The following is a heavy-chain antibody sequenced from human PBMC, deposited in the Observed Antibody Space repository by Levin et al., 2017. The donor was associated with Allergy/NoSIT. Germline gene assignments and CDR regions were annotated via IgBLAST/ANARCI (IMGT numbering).Heavy chain of an antibody. V-gene: IGHV4-4*07. CDR3: ASGRSNWFDP. Sequence: NSSETLSLTCTVSGGSISSYYWSWIRQPAGKGLEWIGRIYTSGSTNYNPSLKSRVTMSVDTSKNQFSLKLSSVTAADTAVYYCASGRSNWFDPWGQGTLVTVSS. CDR2: IYTSGST. J-gene: IGHJ5*02. D-gene: IGHD1-26*01. CDR1: GGSISSYY.